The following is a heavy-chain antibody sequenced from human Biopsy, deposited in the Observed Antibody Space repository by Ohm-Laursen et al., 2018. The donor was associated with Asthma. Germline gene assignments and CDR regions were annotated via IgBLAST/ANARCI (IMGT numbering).Heavy chain of an antibody. CDR3: ARGGSSNWSHYYFDH. J-gene: IGHJ4*02. CDR2: IYSGGTS. V-gene: IGHV3-53*01. Sequence: SLRLSCTASGFAVSRDHMFWVRQAPGKGLEWVSVIYSGGTSHTADSVRGRFTISRDYSKNTLYLQMHSLRAEDTAVYYCARGGSSNWSHYYFDHWGQGTLVTVSS. CDR1: GFAVSRDH. D-gene: IGHD2-2*01.